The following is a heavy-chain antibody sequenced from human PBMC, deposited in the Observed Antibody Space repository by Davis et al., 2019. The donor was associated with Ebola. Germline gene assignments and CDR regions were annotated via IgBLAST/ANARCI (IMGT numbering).Heavy chain of an antibody. J-gene: IGHJ5*02. CDR3: ATGTGILGTSWLDP. CDR1: GGTFTSYP. D-gene: IGHD1-26*01. V-gene: IGHV1-69*02. CDR2: ITPNLDLV. Sequence: SVKVSCKASGGTFTSYPFSWVRQAPGQGLEWMGSITPNLDLVHDAEKFKGRVTITADKSATTVYMELSSLRSEDTATYYCATGTGILGTSWLDPWGQGTLVFVSS.